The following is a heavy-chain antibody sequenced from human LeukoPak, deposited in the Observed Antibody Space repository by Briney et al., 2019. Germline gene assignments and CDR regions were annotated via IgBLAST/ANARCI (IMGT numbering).Heavy chain of an antibody. Sequence: KASETLSLTCTVSGGSFSSHYWSWIRQPPGKGLEWIGYIYYTGSTNYNPSLKSRVTISVDTSKNQFSLKLSSVTAADTAVYYCARGNYVDWFDPWGQGTQVTVSS. J-gene: IGHJ5*02. V-gene: IGHV4-59*11. CDR2: IYYTGST. CDR1: GGSFSSHY. D-gene: IGHD1-7*01. CDR3: ARGNYVDWFDP.